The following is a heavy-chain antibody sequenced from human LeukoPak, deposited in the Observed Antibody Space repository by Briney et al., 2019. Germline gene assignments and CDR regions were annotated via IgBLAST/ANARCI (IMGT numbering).Heavy chain of an antibody. D-gene: IGHD2/OR15-2a*01. Sequence: PGESLRLSCAASGFTFSSYVMSWVRQAPGKGLEWVSGISGSGTTTYYADSVKGRFTISRDNSKNTLYLQMNSLRVEDTAVYYCARDQLDFLNFDAFDIWGQGTKVAVSS. V-gene: IGHV3-23*01. CDR2: ISGSGTTT. J-gene: IGHJ3*02. CDR3: ARDQLDFLNFDAFDI. CDR1: GFTFSSYV.